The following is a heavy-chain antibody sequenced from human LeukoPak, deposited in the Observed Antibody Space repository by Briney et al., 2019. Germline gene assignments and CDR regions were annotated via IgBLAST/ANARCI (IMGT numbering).Heavy chain of an antibody. CDR3: ARDPMGTEWELHPFFDY. CDR2: IWHGGSS. V-gene: IGHV4-38-2*02. Sequence: SETLSLTCSVSVYSISTDYYWGWIRQPPGKGLEWIGSIWHGGSSYYNPSLKSRVTISVDTSKNQFSLKLTSVTAADTAVYYCARDPMGTEWELHPFFDYWGQGTLVTVSS. CDR1: VYSISTDYY. D-gene: IGHD1-26*01. J-gene: IGHJ4*02.